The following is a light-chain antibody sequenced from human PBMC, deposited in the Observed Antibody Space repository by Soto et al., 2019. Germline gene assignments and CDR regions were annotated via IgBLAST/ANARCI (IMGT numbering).Light chain of an antibody. CDR3: QSYESSSLSGFV. Sequence: QSALTQPASVSGSPGQSITISCSGTSSNIGGYNVVSWYQQHPGKAPKVIVYEGIKRPSGVSDRFSGSTSGSTASLTISGLQAEDEAEYYCQSYESSSLSGFVFGSGTKLTVL. CDR2: EGI. V-gene: IGLV2-23*01. J-gene: IGLJ1*01. CDR1: SSNIGGYNV.